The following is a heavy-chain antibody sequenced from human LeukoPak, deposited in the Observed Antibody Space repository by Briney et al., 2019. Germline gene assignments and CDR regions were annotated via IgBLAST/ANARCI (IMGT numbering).Heavy chain of an antibody. CDR1: GYTFTGYY. D-gene: IGHD5-12*01. V-gene: IGHV1-2*02. CDR3: ARVRIVATGFDY. Sequence: GASVKVSCKASGYTFTGYYMHWVRQAPGQGLEWMGWINPNSGGTNYVQKFQGRVTMTRDTSISTAYMELSRLRSDDTAVYYCARVRIVATGFDYWGQGTLVTVSS. J-gene: IGHJ4*02. CDR2: INPNSGGT.